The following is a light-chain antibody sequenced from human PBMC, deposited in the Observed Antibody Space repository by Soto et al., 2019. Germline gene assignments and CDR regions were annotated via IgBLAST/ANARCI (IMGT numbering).Light chain of an antibody. CDR1: SSNIGSNT. CDR3: AAWDDSLNGLV. Sequence: QSVLTQPPSASGTPGQRVTISCSGSSSNIGSNTVNWYQQLPGTAPKLLIYNKNQRPSGVPDRFSGSRSGTSASLAISGLQSEDEAEYYCAAWDDSLNGLVFGTGTKLTVL. J-gene: IGLJ1*01. CDR2: NKN. V-gene: IGLV1-44*01.